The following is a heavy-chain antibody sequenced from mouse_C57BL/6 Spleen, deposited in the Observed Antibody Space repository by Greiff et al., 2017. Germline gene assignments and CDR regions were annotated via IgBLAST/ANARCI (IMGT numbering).Heavy chain of an antibody. J-gene: IGHJ2*01. CDR2: ISYDGSN. D-gene: IGHD1-1*01. CDR3: AREGKITTVVGYFDY. CDR1: GYSITSGYY. V-gene: IGHV3-6*01. Sequence: EVQLQQSGPGLVQPSQSLSLTCSVTGYSITSGYYWNCIRQFPGNKLEWMGYISYDGSNNYNPSLKNQISITRDTSKNQFFLKLNSVTTEDTATYYCAREGKITTVVGYFDYWGQGTTLTVSS.